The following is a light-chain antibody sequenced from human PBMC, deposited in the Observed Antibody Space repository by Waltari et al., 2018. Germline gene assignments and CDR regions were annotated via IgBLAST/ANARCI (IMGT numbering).Light chain of an antibody. CDR2: WGS. CDR1: QSVLYSSNNKNY. J-gene: IGKJ4*01. CDR3: QQYYSTPQLT. V-gene: IGKV4-1*01. Sequence: DIVMTQSPDSLAVSLGERATINCKSSQSVLYSSNNKNYLTWYQQKPGQPPKLLIYWGSTRESGVPDRFSGSGSGTDFTLTISSLQAEDVAVYYCQQYYSTPQLTFGGGTKVEIK.